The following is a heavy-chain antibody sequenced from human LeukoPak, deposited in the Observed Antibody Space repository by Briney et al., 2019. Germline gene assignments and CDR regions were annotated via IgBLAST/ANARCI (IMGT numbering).Heavy chain of an antibody. V-gene: IGHV4-61*02. Sequence: SQTLSLTCTVSGGSISSGSYYWSWIRQPAGKGLEWIGRIYTSGSTNYNPSLKSRVTISVDTSKNLFSLKLSSVTAADTAVYYCARFRIVVVPAAIRMDYYYYMDVWGKGTTVTVSS. J-gene: IGHJ6*03. D-gene: IGHD2-2*02. CDR2: IYTSGST. CDR1: GGSISSGSYY. CDR3: ARFRIVVVPAAIRMDYYYYMDV.